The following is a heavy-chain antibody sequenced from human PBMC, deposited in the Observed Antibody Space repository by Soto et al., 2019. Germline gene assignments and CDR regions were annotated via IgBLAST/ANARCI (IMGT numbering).Heavy chain of an antibody. CDR2: IYHSGST. CDR3: AGRSSLASVQVYFGEISNYNWFDP. Sequence: SETLSLTCTVSNGSISSAIYYWGWIRQPPGKGLEWIGSIYHSGSTYYNPSLQGRVTISVDTSKNQFSLKLSSVTAADTAVYFCAGRSSLASVQVYFGEISNYNWFDPWGQGTLVTVSS. J-gene: IGHJ5*02. D-gene: IGHD3-10*01. CDR1: NGSISSAIYY. V-gene: IGHV4-39*01.